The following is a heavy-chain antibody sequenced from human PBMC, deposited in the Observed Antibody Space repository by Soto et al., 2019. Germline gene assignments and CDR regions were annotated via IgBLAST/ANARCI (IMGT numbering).Heavy chain of an antibody. CDR3: ARDRGDSYGENWFDP. V-gene: IGHV1-69*01. Sequence: QVQLVQSGAEVKKPGSSVKVSCKASGGTFSSYAISWVRQAPGQGLEWMGGIIPIFGTANYAQKFQGRVTITGDESTSTAYMELSILSAADTAVSYCARDRGDSYGENWFDPWGQGTLVTVSS. CDR2: IIPIFGTA. J-gene: IGHJ5*02. CDR1: GGTFSSYA. D-gene: IGHD5-18*01.